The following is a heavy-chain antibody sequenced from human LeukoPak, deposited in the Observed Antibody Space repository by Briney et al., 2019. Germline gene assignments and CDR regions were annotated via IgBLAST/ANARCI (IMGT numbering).Heavy chain of an antibody. J-gene: IGHJ4*02. CDR3: SSAHEMFAS. CDR2: IRRRDNSYAT. V-gene: IGHV3-73*01. CDR1: GFTFSGSV. Sequence: PGGSLKLSCAPSGFTFSGSVMHWVRQASGEGLEWFGRIRRRDNSYATAYAASVKGRFTISRDDSKTTAYLQMNSLKAEDTAVYYCSSAHEMFASWGQGTLVSVSS.